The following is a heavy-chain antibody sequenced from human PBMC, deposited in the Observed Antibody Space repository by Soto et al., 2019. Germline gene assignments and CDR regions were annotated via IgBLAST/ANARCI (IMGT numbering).Heavy chain of an antibody. V-gene: IGHV4-39*01. D-gene: IGHD3-10*01. Sequence: QVQLNESGPGLVTPSETLSLTCTVSGGSISSSSYYWGWIRQPPGKGLEWIGSISHSGNTYYNPSLKSRVTIYEDTSKNQFSLKLSSVTAADTAVYYCARQGAGGRAVDIWGQGTLVTVSS. J-gene: IGHJ3*02. CDR1: GGSISSSSYY. CDR3: ARQGAGGRAVDI. CDR2: ISHSGNT.